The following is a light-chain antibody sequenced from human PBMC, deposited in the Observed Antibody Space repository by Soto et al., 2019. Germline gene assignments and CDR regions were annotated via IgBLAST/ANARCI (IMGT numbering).Light chain of an antibody. V-gene: IGKV3-15*01. J-gene: IGKJ5*01. CDR2: DVS. CDR3: QQYNNSPPT. Sequence: ETVMTQSPATLSLSPGERATLSCRASQSARISLGWYQQKPGQAPRLLIYDVSTRATGVPARFSGSGSGTEFTLTISRPQSEDFAVYYCQQYNNSPPTFGQGTRLEIK. CDR1: QSARIS.